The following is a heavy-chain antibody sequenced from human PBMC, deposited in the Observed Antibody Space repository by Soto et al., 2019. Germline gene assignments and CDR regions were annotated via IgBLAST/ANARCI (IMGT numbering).Heavy chain of an antibody. V-gene: IGHV4-4*07. CDR3: AREGASGFGMDV. J-gene: IGHJ6*02. CDR2: IYTSGST. CDR1: GGSIRSYY. D-gene: IGHD1-26*01. Sequence: ETLSLTCTVSGGSIRSYYWSWIRQPAGKPLEWIGRIYTSGSTNYNPSLKSRVTMSVDTSKNQFSLNLSSVTAADTAVYYCAREGASGFGMDVWGQGTTVTVSS.